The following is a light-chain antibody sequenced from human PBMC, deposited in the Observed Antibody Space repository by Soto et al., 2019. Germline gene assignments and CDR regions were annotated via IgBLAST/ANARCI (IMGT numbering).Light chain of an antibody. CDR1: QSVSSSY. J-gene: IGKJ2*01. CDR2: VAS. Sequence: EIVLTQSPGTLSLSPGERATLSCRASQSVSSSYLAWYQQKPGQAPRLLIYVASSRATGIPDRFSGSGSGTDFTLTISRLEPGDFAVYYCQQYGSLPYTFGQGTKLEIK. V-gene: IGKV3-20*01. CDR3: QQYGSLPYT.